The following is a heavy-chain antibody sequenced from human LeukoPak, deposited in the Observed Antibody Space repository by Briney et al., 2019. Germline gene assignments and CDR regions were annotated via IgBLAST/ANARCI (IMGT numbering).Heavy chain of an antibody. CDR1: GSTFSSYA. CDR2: ISRSGVST. V-gene: IGHV3-23*01. J-gene: IGHJ4*02. CDR3: ARGGYDSSGNPDY. Sequence: PGGSLRLSCAASGSTFSSYAMNWVRQAPGKGLEWVSAISRSGVSTYYADSVKGRFTISRDNSRDTLYLQMSSLRAEDTAVYYCARGGYDSSGNPDYWGQGTLVAVSS. D-gene: IGHD3-22*01.